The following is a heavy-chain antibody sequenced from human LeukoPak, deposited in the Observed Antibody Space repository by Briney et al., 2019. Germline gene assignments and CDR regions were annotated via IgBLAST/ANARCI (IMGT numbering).Heavy chain of an antibody. CDR2: IYNTGST. CDR1: GGSISSDSYY. CDR3: ARRLLLRFGSPFDY. J-gene: IGHJ4*02. Sequence: SQTLSLTCTVSGGSISSDSYYWTWIRQPAGKGLEWIGRIYNTGSTNHNPSLKSRVTISVDTSKNQFSLKLSSVTAADTAVYYCARRLLLRFGSPFDYWGQGTLVTVSS. V-gene: IGHV4-61*02. D-gene: IGHD3-10*01.